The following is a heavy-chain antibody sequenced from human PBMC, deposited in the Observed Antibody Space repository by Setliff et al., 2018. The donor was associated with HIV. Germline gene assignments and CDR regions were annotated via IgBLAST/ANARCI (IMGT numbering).Heavy chain of an antibody. Sequence: ASVMVSCKASGGTFNSYTVSWVRQAPGQGLEWMGGIIPMFNIANYAQKFQGRATITADISTTTASMELRSLRSEDTAVYYCAGGWSENTVMVQVEYFRHWGQGTLVTVSS. CDR2: IIPMFNIA. D-gene: IGHD5-18*01. V-gene: IGHV1-69*10. J-gene: IGHJ1*01. CDR3: AGGWSENTVMVQVEYFRH. CDR1: GGTFNSYT.